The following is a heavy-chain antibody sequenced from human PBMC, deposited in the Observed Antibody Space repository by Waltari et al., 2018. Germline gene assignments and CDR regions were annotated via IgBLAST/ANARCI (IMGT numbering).Heavy chain of an antibody. V-gene: IGHV3-9*03. J-gene: IGHJ3*02. D-gene: IGHD3-10*01. Sequence: EVQLVESGGGLVQPGRSPRLSCAASGFTFDDYAMHWVRQAPGKGLEWVSGISWNSGSIGYADSVKGRFTISRDNAKNSLYLQMNSLRAEDMAVYYCAKDYGSGSYTFDAFDIWGQGTMVTVSS. CDR2: ISWNSGSI. CDR3: AKDYGSGSYTFDAFDI. CDR1: GFTFDDYA.